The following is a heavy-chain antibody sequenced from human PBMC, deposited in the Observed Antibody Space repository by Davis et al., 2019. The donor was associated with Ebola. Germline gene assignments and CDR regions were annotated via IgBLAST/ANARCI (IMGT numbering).Heavy chain of an antibody. V-gene: IGHV1-46*01. CDR3: ARERPLFGSGTKNWFDL. CDR1: RYTFFIYD. J-gene: IGHJ5*02. Sequence: SVPVSCMASRYTFFIYDMHWPRHAPGHGLVGMGMINVNSDTTVYAQKFQGRVTVTRDTSTSTVYMELSSLRSEVTAVYYCARERPLFGSGTKNWFDLWGQGTLVTVSS. CDR2: INVNSDTT. D-gene: IGHD3-10*01.